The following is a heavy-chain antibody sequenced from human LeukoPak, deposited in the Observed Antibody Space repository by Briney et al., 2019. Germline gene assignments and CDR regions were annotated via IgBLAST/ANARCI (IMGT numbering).Heavy chain of an antibody. D-gene: IGHD6-6*01. CDR1: GFTFGDYA. V-gene: IGHV3-49*03. J-gene: IGHJ4*02. CDR2: IRSKAYGGTP. Sequence: GGSLRLSCTASGFTFGDYAMSWFRQAPGQGLEWVGLIRSKAYGGTPEYAASVKGRFTISRDDSKSIAYLQMNRLQTEDTAMYYCTRVGIAARPYYWGQGTLVTVSS. CDR3: TRVGIAARPYY.